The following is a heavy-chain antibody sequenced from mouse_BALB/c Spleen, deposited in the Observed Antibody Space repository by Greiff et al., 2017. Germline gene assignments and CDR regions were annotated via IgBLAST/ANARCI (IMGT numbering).Heavy chain of an antibody. Sequence: VQLQQSGPGLVAPSQCLTITCTASGFSFTSYGVHWVRQPPGKGLEWLGVIWAGGSTNYNTALMSRLSISKDNSKSQVFLKMNSLQTDDTAMYYCARDYGYSAMDYWGQGTSVTVSS. V-gene: IGHV2-9*02. CDR2: IWAGGST. J-gene: IGHJ4*01. CDR3: ARDYGYSAMDY. D-gene: IGHD1-2*01. CDR1: GFSFTSYG.